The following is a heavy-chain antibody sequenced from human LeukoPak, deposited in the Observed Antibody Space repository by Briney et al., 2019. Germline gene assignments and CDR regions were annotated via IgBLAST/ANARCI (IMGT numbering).Heavy chain of an antibody. CDR3: ANAFSSGWYRPLDC. CDR1: GFTLTRYG. Sequence: GGSLRLSCAPSGFTLTRYGMTWVRQAPGKGLECVSTISGSGGSTEYADTVKGPFTISRDNSKNTLYLEMNSLRADDTAIYLCANAFSSGWYRPLDCWGQGTLVTVSS. V-gene: IGHV3-23*01. CDR2: ISGSGGST. D-gene: IGHD6-19*01. J-gene: IGHJ4*02.